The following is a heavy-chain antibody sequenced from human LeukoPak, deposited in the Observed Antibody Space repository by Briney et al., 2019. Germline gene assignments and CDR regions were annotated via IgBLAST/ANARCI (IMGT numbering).Heavy chain of an antibody. V-gene: IGHV3-74*01. D-gene: IGHD6-19*01. CDR2: INSDGSST. CDR1: GFTFSSYW. CDR3: AKGTNLYSSEFDY. J-gene: IGHJ4*02. Sequence: GGSLRLSCAASGFTFSSYWMHWVRQAPGKGLVWVSRINSDGSSTSYADSVKGRFTISRDNAKNTLYLQVNSLRAEDTAVYYCAKGTNLYSSEFDYWGQGTLVTVSS.